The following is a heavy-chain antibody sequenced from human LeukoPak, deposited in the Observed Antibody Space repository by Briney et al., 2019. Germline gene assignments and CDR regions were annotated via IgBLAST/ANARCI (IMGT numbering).Heavy chain of an antibody. J-gene: IGHJ6*03. CDR1: GYTFTSYY. D-gene: IGHD3-22*01. Sequence: ASVKVSSTASGYTFTSYYMHWVRQAPGQGLEWVGIINPSGGSTSYAQKFQGRVTMTRDTSTSTVYMELSSLRSEDTAVYYCARDRDNRVITKNYYYYYMDVWGKGTTVTISS. CDR2: INPSGGST. CDR3: ARDRDNRVITKNYYYYYMDV. V-gene: IGHV1-46*01.